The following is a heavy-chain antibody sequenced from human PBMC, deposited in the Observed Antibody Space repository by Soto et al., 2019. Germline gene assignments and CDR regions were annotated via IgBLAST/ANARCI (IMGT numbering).Heavy chain of an antibody. D-gene: IGHD6-13*01. CDR3: ASGHSSSYYFDY. Sequence: GGSLRLSCAASGFTFSRYGMHWVRQAPGKGLEWVAGIWYDGSNKYYAGSMKGRFTSSRDNSKNTLYLQMNSMRAEDTAVYYGASGHSSSYYFDYWGQGTLVTVSS. V-gene: IGHV3-33*01. CDR2: IWYDGSNK. J-gene: IGHJ4*02. CDR1: GFTFSRYG.